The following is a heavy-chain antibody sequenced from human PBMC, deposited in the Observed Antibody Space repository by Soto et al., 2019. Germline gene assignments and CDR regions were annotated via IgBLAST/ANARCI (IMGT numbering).Heavy chain of an antibody. CDR2: IRSKAYGGTT. J-gene: IGHJ6*04. Sequence: PGGSLRLSCTASGFTFGDYAMSWFRQAPGKGLEWVGFIRSKAYGGTTEYAASVKGRFTISRDDSKSIAYLQMNSLKTEDTAVYCCTRDSVKYYYYYYGMDVWGEGTTVTVSS. CDR3: TRDSVKYYYYYYGMDV. CDR1: GFTFGDYA. V-gene: IGHV3-49*03.